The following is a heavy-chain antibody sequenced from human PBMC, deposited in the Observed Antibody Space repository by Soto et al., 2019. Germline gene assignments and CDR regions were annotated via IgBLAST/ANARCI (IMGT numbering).Heavy chain of an antibody. CDR3: AKDLGLQSDRAHIFDY. D-gene: IGHD4-4*01. CDR1: GLTFSSYG. Sequence: GGSLRLSCAASGLTFSSYGMHWVRQAPGKGLEWVAVISYDGSNKYYADSVKGRFTISRDNSKNTLYLQMNSLRAEDTAVYYCAKDLGLQSDRAHIFDYWGQGTLVTVSS. V-gene: IGHV3-30*18. CDR2: ISYDGSNK. J-gene: IGHJ4*02.